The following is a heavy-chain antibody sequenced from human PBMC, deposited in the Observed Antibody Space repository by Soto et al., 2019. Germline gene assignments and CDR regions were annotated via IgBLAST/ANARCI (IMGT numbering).Heavy chain of an antibody. V-gene: IGHV1-2*04. CDR3: AISRRKDYYYGMDV. Sequence: ASVKVSCKASGYTFTVYYMHCVLQSPGQGLEWMGWINPNSGGTNYAQKFQGWVTMTRDTSISTAYMELSRLRSDDTAVYYCAISRRKDYYYGMDVWGQGTTVTVSS. J-gene: IGHJ6*02. CDR2: INPNSGGT. D-gene: IGHD2-2*01. CDR1: GYTFTVYY.